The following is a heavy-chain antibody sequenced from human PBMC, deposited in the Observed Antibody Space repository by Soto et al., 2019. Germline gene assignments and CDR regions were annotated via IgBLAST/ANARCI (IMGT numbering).Heavy chain of an antibody. Sequence: SETLSLTCTVSGGSISSYYWSWIRQPPGKGLEWIGYIYYSGSTNYNPSLKSRVTISVDTSKNQFSLKLSSVTAADTAVYYCARSLYMTTVTTSWFDPWGQGTLVTVSS. CDR2: IYYSGST. V-gene: IGHV4-59*01. CDR1: GGSISSYY. CDR3: ARSLYMTTVTTSWFDP. D-gene: IGHD4-17*01. J-gene: IGHJ5*02.